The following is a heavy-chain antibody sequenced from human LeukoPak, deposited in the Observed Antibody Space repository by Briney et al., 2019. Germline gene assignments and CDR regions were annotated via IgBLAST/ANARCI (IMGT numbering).Heavy chain of an antibody. CDR1: GGSISSGGYY. V-gene: IGHV4-31*03. J-gene: IGHJ4*02. CDR2: IYYSGST. D-gene: IGHD3-9*01. CDR3: ARATPPYYDILTGYFDY. Sequence: SETLSLTCTVSGGSISSGGYYWSWIRQHPGKGLEWIGYIYYSGSTYYNPSLKSRVTISVDTSKNQFSLKLSFVTAADTAVYYCARATPPYYDILTGYFDYWGQGTLVTVSS.